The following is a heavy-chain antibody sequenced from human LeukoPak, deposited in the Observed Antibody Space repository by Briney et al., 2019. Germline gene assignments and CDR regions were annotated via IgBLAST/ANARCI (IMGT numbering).Heavy chain of an antibody. J-gene: IGHJ4*02. Sequence: SETLSLTCAVYGGSFSGYYWSWIRQPPGKGLEWIGSIYYSGSTYYNPSLKNRVTISVDTSKNQFSLKLSSVTAADTAVYYCAGGNIAALDYWGQGTLVTVSS. D-gene: IGHD6-6*01. CDR1: GGSFSGYY. V-gene: IGHV4-34*01. CDR2: IYYSGST. CDR3: AGGNIAALDY.